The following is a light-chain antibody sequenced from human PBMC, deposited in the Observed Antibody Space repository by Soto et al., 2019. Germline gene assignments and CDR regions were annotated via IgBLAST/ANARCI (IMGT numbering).Light chain of an antibody. CDR2: DAS. J-gene: IGKJ1*01. V-gene: IGKV1-39*01. CDR1: QSIDSC. Sequence: DIQMTQSPSSLSASVGDRVTITCRASQSIDSCLSWYQQKPGKAPKLLIYDASSLQSGVPSRFSGSGYGTDFTLTISSLHREDLATSHGLQPYTAPATFGQGTRVEIQ. CDR3: LQPYTAPAT.